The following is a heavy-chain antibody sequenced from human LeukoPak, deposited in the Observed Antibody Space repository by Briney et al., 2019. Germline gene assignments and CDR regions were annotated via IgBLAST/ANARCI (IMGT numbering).Heavy chain of an antibody. V-gene: IGHV4-39*07. Sequence: SETLSLTCTVPGGSISSIYFYWAWIRQPPGKGLEWIGSIYYSGNTYYNPSLKSRVTISVDTSKNQFSLKLSSVTAADTAVYYCAREVATISREYYFDNWGQGTLVTVSS. CDR2: IYYSGNT. CDR1: GGSISSIYFY. D-gene: IGHD5-12*01. J-gene: IGHJ4*02. CDR3: AREVATISREYYFDN.